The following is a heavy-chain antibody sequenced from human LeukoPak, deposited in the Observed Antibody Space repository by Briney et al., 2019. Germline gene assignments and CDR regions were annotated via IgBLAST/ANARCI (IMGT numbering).Heavy chain of an antibody. CDR3: ARDPLRWLQNNYYYYYMDV. CDR1: GFTFSSYG. V-gene: IGHV3-48*02. D-gene: IGHD5-24*01. Sequence: GGSLRLSCAASGFTFSSYGMNWVRQALGKGLEWVSYISSTSRTIYDADSVKGRFTISRDNAKNSLYLQMNSLRDEDTAVYYCARDPLRWLQNNYYYYYMDVWGKGTTVTVSS. J-gene: IGHJ6*03. CDR2: ISSTSRTI.